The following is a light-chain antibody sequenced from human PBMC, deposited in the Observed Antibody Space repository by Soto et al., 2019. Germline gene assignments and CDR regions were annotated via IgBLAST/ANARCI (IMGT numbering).Light chain of an antibody. CDR2: NVN. Sequence: QSVLIQPPSVSGSPGQSVTISCTGTSSDVGSYDYVSWYQQHPGTVPKPMIYNVNTRPSGVPDRFSGSKSGNTASMTISGLQAEDEADYFCSSYSISTAYLFGNGTKVTVL. V-gene: IGLV2-18*02. CDR1: SSDVGSYDY. J-gene: IGLJ1*01. CDR3: SSYSISTAYL.